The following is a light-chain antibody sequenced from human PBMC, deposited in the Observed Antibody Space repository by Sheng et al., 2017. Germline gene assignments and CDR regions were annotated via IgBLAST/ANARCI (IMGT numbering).Light chain of an antibody. CDR2: KAS. J-gene: IGKJ1*01. Sequence: DIQMTQSPSTLSASVGGSVTITCRASQSISSWLAWYQQKPGKAPKLLIYKASALETGVPSRFSGSGSGTEFTLTISSLQPDDFATYYCQQYHNYEGTFGQGTKVEIK. CDR3: QQYHNYEGT. CDR1: QSISSW. V-gene: IGKV1-5*03.